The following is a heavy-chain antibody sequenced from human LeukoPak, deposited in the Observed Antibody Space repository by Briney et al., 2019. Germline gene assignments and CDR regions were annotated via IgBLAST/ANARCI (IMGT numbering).Heavy chain of an antibody. J-gene: IGHJ4*02. CDR3: ARGFESSTFYVSDFDF. D-gene: IGHD3-16*01. V-gene: IGHV1-69*04. CDR2: IIPSLGIT. Sequence: SVKVSCKSSGGTFSSYGIIWVRQAPGQGLEWMGRIIPSLGITTYAQKFQGRVTITADKSTTTAYMELSSLTSEDTAVYYCARGFESSTFYVSDFDFWGQGTLVTVSS. CDR1: GGTFSSYG.